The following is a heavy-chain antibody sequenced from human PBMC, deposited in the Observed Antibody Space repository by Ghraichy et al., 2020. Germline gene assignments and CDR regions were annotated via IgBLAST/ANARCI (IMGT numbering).Heavy chain of an antibody. Sequence: GESLNISCVVSGFTFSDYWMSWVRQAPGKGLEWVANIKQDESEKYYVDSVKGRFTISRDNAKNSLYLQMNSLRAEDTAVYYCARDAARGLFDYWGQGTLVTVSS. CDR3: ARDAARGLFDY. V-gene: IGHV3-7*01. J-gene: IGHJ4*02. D-gene: IGHD2-15*01. CDR2: IKQDESEK. CDR1: GFTFSDYW.